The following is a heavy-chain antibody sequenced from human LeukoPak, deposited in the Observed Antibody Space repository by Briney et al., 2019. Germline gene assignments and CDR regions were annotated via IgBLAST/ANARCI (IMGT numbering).Heavy chain of an antibody. J-gene: IGHJ5*01. Sequence: ASQTLSLTCTVSGYAITSGGFSWHWIRQSPGRGLVWIGCIYDRGPAYYNPSLKSRFTISVDRPKNQFFLNVTSLTAADTAVYYCARSRQASGLFNSWGQGTMVVVSS. D-gene: IGHD3-10*01. CDR2: IYDRGPA. CDR3: ARSRQASGLFNS. V-gene: IGHV4-30-2*06. CDR1: GYAITSGGFS.